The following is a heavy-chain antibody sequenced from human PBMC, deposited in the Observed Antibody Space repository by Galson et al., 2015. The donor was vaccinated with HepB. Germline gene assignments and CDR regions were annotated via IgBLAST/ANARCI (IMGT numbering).Heavy chain of an antibody. CDR1: GFSLSTSGVG. J-gene: IGHJ4*02. V-gene: IGHV2-5*02. CDR2: IYWDDDK. Sequence: PALVKPTQTLTLTCTFSGFSLSTSGVGVGWIRQPPGKALEWLALIYWDDDKRYSPSLKSRLTITKDTSKNQVVLTMTNMDPVDTATYYCAHRTMVRGFSGESFDYWGQGTLVTVSS. CDR3: AHRTMVRGFSGESFDY. D-gene: IGHD3-10*01.